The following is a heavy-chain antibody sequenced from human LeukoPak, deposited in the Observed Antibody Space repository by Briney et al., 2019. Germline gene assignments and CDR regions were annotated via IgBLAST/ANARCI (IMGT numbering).Heavy chain of an antibody. Sequence: GGSLRLSCAASGFAFSSYGMHWVRQAPGKGLEWVTFIRYDGSIGYYADSVKGRFTISRDNSKNTLYLQMNSLKAEDTAVYYCAKVANTGATDYWGQGTLVTVSS. CDR3: AKVANTGATDY. CDR1: GFAFSSYG. CDR2: IRYDGSIG. J-gene: IGHJ4*02. V-gene: IGHV3-30*02. D-gene: IGHD2-8*02.